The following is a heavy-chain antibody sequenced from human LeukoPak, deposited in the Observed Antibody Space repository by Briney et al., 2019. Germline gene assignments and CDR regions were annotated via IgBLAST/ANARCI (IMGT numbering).Heavy chain of an antibody. J-gene: IGHJ6*02. CDR1: GFTFGDYA. CDR2: IRSKAYGGTT. CDR3: AKDLHYYVAMDV. Sequence: GGSLRLSCTASGFTFGDYAMSWVRQAPGKGLEWVGFIRSKAYGGTTEYAASVKGRFTISRDDSKSIAYLQMNSLKTEDTAVYYCAKDLHYYVAMDVWGQGTAVTVSS. D-gene: IGHD3-10*02. V-gene: IGHV3-49*04.